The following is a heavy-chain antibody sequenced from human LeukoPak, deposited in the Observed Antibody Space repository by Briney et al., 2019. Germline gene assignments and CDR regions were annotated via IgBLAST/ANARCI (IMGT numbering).Heavy chain of an antibody. CDR3: AKIAETSGTYGQGFDY. CDR1: GFTFSNYA. J-gene: IGHJ4*02. V-gene: IGHV3-23*01. Sequence: PGGSLRLSCAASGFTFSNYAMSWVRQAPGKGLEWVSAISGSAVTTYYADSVKGRFTISRDNSKNTLYLQMNSLRVEDTAVYYCAKIAETSGTYGQGFDYWGQGTLVTVSS. CDR2: ISGSAVTT. D-gene: IGHD1-26*01.